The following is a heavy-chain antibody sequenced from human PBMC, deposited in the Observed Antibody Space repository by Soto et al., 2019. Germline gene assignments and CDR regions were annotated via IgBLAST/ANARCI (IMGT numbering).Heavy chain of an antibody. CDR1: GYSFTSYW. CDR3: ARLAGYCSSTSCYEHYYYYGMDV. D-gene: IGHD2-2*01. V-gene: IGHV5-51*01. CDR2: IYPGDSDT. J-gene: IGHJ6*02. Sequence: PGESLKISCEGSGYSFTSYWIGWVRQMPGKGLEWMGIIYPGDSDTRYSPSFQGQVTISADKSISTAYLQWSSLKASDTAMYYCARLAGYCSSTSCYEHYYYYGMDVWGQGTTVTVSS.